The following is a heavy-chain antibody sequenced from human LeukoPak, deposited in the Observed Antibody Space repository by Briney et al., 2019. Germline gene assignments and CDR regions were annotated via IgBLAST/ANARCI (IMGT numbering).Heavy chain of an antibody. D-gene: IGHD3-3*01. CDR3: ARERPDFWSGYSAFGYYGMDV. V-gene: IGHV3-48*01. CDR1: GFTFSSYS. Sequence: SGGSLRLSCAASGFTFSSYSMNWVRQAPGKGLEWVSYISSSSSTIYYTDSVKGRFTISRDNAKNSLYLQMNSLRAEDTAVYYCARERPDFWSGYSAFGYYGMDVWGQGTTVTVSS. CDR2: ISSSSSTI. J-gene: IGHJ6*02.